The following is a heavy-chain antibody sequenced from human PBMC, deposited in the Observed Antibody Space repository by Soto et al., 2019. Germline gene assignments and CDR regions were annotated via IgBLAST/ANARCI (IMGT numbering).Heavy chain of an antibody. J-gene: IGHJ4*02. Sequence: KESGPTVVRPTETLTLTCRFSGFSLTTSGVGVGWVRQSPGKAPEWLALIYWDDDKRYSESLKSRLTITKDTSKNQVVLTVANLDPTDTATYYCAHRVLRTVFGLVTTTAIYFDFWGQGTPVAVSS. CDR3: AHRVLRTVFGLVTTTAIYFDF. V-gene: IGHV2-5*02. D-gene: IGHD3-3*01. CDR1: GFSLTTSGVG. CDR2: IYWDDDK.